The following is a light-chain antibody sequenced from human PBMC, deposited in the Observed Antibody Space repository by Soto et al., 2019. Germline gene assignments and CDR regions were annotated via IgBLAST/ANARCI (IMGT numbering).Light chain of an antibody. CDR3: QQSYNTPYT. CDR1: QRISRY. CDR2: AAS. V-gene: IGKV1-39*01. J-gene: IGKJ2*01. Sequence: DIQMTQSPSSLSASVGDRVTITCRASQRISRYLNWYQQKSGQAPNLLVYAASTLQSGVPSRFSGSGSVTDFNLTISSLQPEDFATYYCQQSYNTPYTFGLGTDLEIK.